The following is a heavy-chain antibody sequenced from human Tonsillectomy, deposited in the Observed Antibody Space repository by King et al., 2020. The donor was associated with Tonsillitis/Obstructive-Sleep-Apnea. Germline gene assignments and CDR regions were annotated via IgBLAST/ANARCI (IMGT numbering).Heavy chain of an antibody. V-gene: IGHV1-24*01. CDR3: ATVSPFEGPDPGKFYYGSGSYYSRFDY. Sequence: HVQLVQSGAEVKKPGASVKVSCKVSGYTLTELSMHWVRQAPGKGLEWMGGFDPEDGETIYAQKFQGRVTMTEDTSTDTAYMELSSLRSEDTAVYYCATVSPFEGPDPGKFYYGSGSYYSRFDYWGQGTLVTVSS. D-gene: IGHD3-10*01. CDR1: GYTLTELS. CDR2: FDPEDGET. J-gene: IGHJ4*02.